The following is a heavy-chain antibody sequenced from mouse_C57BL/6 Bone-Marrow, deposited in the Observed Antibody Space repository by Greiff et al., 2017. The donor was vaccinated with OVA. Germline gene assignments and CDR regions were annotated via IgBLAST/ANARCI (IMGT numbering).Heavy chain of an antibody. V-gene: IGHV1-39*01. CDR2: INPNYGTT. CDR1: GYSFTDYN. CDR3: ARLNDYDVWYAMDY. Sequence: EVKLMESGPELVKPGASVKISCKASGYSFTDYNMNWVKQSNGKSLEWIGVINPNYGTTSYNQKFKGKATLTVDQSSSTAYMQLNSLTSEDSAVYYCARLNDYDVWYAMDYWGQGTSVTVSS. D-gene: IGHD2-4*01. J-gene: IGHJ4*01.